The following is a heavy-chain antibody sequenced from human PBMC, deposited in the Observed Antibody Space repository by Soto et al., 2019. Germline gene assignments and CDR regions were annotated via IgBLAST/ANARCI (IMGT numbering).Heavy chain of an antibody. Sequence: TGGSLRLSCAASGFTFSSYSMNWVRQAPGKGLEWVSSISSSSSYIYYADSVKGRFTISRDNAKNSLYLQMNSLRAEDTAVYYCARDKDIVVVPAAGGMLFDIWGQGTMVTVSS. J-gene: IGHJ3*02. D-gene: IGHD2-2*01. V-gene: IGHV3-21*01. CDR2: ISSSSSYI. CDR3: ARDKDIVVVPAAGGMLFDI. CDR1: GFTFSSYS.